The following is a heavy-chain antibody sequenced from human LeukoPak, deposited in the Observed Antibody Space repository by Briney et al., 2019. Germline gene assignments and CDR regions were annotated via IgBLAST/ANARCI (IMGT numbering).Heavy chain of an antibody. Sequence: SETLSLTCTVSGGSISSYYWSWIRQPPGKGLEWIGYIYTSGSTNYNPSLKSRVTISVDTSKNQFSLKLSSVTAADTAVYYCARLNAAYGDYSPESWFDPWGQGTLVTVSS. CDR3: ARLNAAYGDYSPESWFDP. CDR1: GGSISSYY. J-gene: IGHJ5*02. CDR2: IYTSGST. D-gene: IGHD4-17*01. V-gene: IGHV4-4*09.